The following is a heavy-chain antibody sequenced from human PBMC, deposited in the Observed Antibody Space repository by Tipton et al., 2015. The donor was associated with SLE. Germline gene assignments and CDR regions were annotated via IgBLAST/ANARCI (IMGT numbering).Heavy chain of an antibody. CDR1: GYTFTSYA. Sequence: QLVQSGSELKKPGASVKVSCKASGYTFTSYAMNWVRQAPGQGLEWMGWINTNNGNPTYAEGFRGRFVFSLDTSVSTAYLQVSGLKGDGPAVYYRARGTAPRPGSYHWGPGTLVTVSS. CDR2: INTNNGNP. CDR3: ARGTAPRPGSYH. V-gene: IGHV7-4-1*02. J-gene: IGHJ5*02. D-gene: IGHD1-1*01.